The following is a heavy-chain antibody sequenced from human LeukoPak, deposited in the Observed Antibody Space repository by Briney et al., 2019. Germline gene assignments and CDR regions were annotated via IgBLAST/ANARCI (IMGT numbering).Heavy chain of an antibody. CDR1: GFTFSDYY. Sequence: GGSLRLSCAASGFTFSDYYMSWIRQAPGKGLEWVSYISSSSYTNYADSVKGRFTISRDNAKNSLYLQMNSLRAEDTAVYYCAREEYGSGSVYYYYGMDVWGQGTTVTVSS. J-gene: IGHJ6*02. D-gene: IGHD3-10*01. V-gene: IGHV3-11*05. CDR3: AREEYGSGSVYYYYGMDV. CDR2: ISSSSYT.